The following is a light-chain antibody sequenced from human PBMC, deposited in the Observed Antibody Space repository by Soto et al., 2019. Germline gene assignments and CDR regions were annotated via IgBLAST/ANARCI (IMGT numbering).Light chain of an antibody. Sequence: QSVLTQPPSASGTPGQRVFISCSGSSSNIGGTNYAYWYQQLPGAAPKLLMHSNNLRPSGVPERISGSKSGTSASLAISGLRSEDEAVYYCATWDDSLTGVIFGGGTKLTVL. CDR2: SNN. CDR3: ATWDDSLTGVI. CDR1: SSNIGGTNY. J-gene: IGLJ2*01. V-gene: IGLV1-47*02.